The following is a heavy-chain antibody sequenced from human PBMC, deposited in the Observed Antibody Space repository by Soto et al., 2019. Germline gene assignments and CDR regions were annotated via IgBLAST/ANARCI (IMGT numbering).Heavy chain of an antibody. J-gene: IGHJ6*01. D-gene: IGHD2-15*01. CDR2: IYPGDFDT. CDR3: ASRCSGGSCYSSHYYYGLDV. V-gene: IGHV5-51*01. Sequence: PGESLKISCKGSGYSFSNYWIVWVRQMPGKGLEWMGIIYPGDFDTRYSPSFQGQVTISADKSISTAYLQWSRLKASDTAMYYCASRCSGGSCYSSHYYYGLDVWGQGTTVTVSS. CDR1: GYSFSNYW.